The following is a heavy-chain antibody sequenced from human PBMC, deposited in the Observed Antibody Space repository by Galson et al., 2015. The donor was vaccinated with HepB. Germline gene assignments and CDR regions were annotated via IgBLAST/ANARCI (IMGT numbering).Heavy chain of an antibody. CDR1: GFAFSSYG. V-gene: IGHV3-30*18. CDR3: VKWYGDSSSYLDH. Sequence: SLRLSCAASGFAFSSYGMHWVRQAPGKGLEWVAIISYDGINKYYADSMKGRFTISRGNSKNTLYLQMNSLRAEDTAVYYCVKWYGDSSSYLDHWGQGTLVTVSS. CDR2: ISYDGINK. D-gene: IGHD6-6*01. J-gene: IGHJ4*02.